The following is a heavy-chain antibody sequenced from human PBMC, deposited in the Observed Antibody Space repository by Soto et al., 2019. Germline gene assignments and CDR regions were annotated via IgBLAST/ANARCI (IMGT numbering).Heavy chain of an antibody. CDR1: GGSFSGYY. CDR3: AITSAYYYGMDV. Sequence: PSETLSLTCAVYGGSFSGYYWTWIRQPPGKGLEWIGEINHSGSTNYNPSLKSRVTISVDTSKSQFSLNLTSVTAADTAVYYCAITSAYYYGMDVWGQGTTVTVS. V-gene: IGHV4-34*01. J-gene: IGHJ6*02. D-gene: IGHD3-10*01. CDR2: INHSGST.